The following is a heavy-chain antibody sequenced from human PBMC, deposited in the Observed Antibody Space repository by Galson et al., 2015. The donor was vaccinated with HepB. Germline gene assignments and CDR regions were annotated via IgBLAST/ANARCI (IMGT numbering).Heavy chain of an antibody. D-gene: IGHD2-15*01. CDR2: ITGSGGNT. Sequence: SLRLSCAASGFTFSNFVMIWVRQAPGKGPEWLSTITGSGGNTYYADSVKGRFSISRDNSKSTLYLQMNSLRAEDTAVYYCAKYCSGISCYSGVDYWGQGTLVTVSS. CDR3: AKYCSGISCYSGVDY. J-gene: IGHJ4*02. CDR1: GFTFSNFV. V-gene: IGHV3-23*01.